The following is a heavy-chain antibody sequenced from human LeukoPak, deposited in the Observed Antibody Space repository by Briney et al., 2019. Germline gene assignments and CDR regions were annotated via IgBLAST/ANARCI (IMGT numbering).Heavy chain of an antibody. D-gene: IGHD2-8*01. V-gene: IGHV3-30*02. CDR2: IRYDGSNK. Sequence: GGSLRLSCAASGFTFSSYGMHWVRQAPGKGLEWVAFIRYDGSNKYYADSVKGRFTISRDNSKNTLYLQMNSLRAEDTAVYYCAKDRTIVPEIFDYWGQGTLVTVSS. CDR1: GFTFSSYG. CDR3: AKDRTIVPEIFDY. J-gene: IGHJ4*02.